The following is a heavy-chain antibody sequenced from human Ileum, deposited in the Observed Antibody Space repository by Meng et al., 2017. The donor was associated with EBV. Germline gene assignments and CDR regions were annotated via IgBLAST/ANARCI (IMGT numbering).Heavy chain of an antibody. CDR1: GFTFSNYY. V-gene: IGHV3-11*01. CDR2: ISSTGSTT. D-gene: IGHD6-13*01. J-gene: IGHJ4*02. CDR3: VYSSSFH. Sequence: QVQWVAFGGGLVKPGGSLRLSCAASGFTFSNYYMNWIRQAPGKGLEWVSFISSTGSTTYYADSVKGRFTVSRDNAKNSLFLQMHSLRAEDTAVYYCVYSSSFHWGQGTLVTVSS.